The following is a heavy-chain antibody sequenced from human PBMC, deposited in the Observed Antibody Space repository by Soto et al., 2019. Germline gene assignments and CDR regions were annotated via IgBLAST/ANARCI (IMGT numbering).Heavy chain of an antibody. Sequence: SETLSLTCAVYGGSVNGYYWNWIRQPPGKGLEWIGEINHTGGTHYNPSLKSRATTSVDTSKNQFSLRLSSVTAGDTAIYYCTTRITVFGLLIPPFDPWGQGTQVTVS. CDR3: TTRITVFGLLIPPFDP. J-gene: IGHJ5*02. CDR2: INHTGGT. CDR1: GGSVNGYY. D-gene: IGHD3-3*01. V-gene: IGHV4-34*01.